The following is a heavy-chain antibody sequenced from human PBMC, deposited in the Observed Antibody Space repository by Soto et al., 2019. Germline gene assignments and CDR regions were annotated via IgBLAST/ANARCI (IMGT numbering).Heavy chain of an antibody. J-gene: IGHJ4*02. V-gene: IGHV4-34*01. CDR1: GGSFSGYY. CDR2: INHSGST. CDR3: ARLLSWDPEY. Sequence: SETLSLTCAVYGGSFSGYYWSWIRQPPGKGLEWIGEINHSGSTNYNPSLKSRVTISVDTSKNQFSLKLSSVTAADTAVYYCARLLSWDPEYWGQGTLVTVSS. D-gene: IGHD6-13*01.